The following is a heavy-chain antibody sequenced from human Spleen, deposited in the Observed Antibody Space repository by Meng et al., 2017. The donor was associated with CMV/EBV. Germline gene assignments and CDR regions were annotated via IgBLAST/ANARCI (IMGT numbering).Heavy chain of an antibody. D-gene: IGHD7-27*01. CDR1: GYTFTDNY. CDR2: TNPNSGDT. V-gene: IGHV1-2*02. Sequence: ASVQVSCKASGYTFTDNYIHWVRQAPGQGLEWMGWTNPNSGDTDFAQNFQGRVTMTRDTSISTVYMALRGLRSADTAVYYCARDNNWGPDYWGQGTLVTVSS. CDR3: ARDNNWGPDY. J-gene: IGHJ4*02.